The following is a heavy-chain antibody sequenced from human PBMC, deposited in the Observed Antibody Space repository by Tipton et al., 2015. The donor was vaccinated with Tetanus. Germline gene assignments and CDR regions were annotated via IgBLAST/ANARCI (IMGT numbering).Heavy chain of an antibody. J-gene: IGHJ1*01. Sequence: SLRFSCAASGFTFNRYGINWVRQAPGKGLVWVSSISGSGDTTYYADSVRGRFTVSRDNSKDTVYLDVRSLRDEDTAVYYCATDGLPRGFVMVEATTQKYFRHWGRGTLVTVSS. CDR3: ATDGLPRGFVMVEATTQKYFRH. CDR1: GFTFNRYG. V-gene: IGHV3-23*01. CDR2: ISGSGDTT. D-gene: IGHD2-21*01.